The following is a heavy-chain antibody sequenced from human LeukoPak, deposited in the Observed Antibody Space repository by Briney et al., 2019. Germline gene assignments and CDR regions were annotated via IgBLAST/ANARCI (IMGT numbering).Heavy chain of an antibody. CDR1: GGSISNYY. J-gene: IGHJ5*02. V-gene: IGHV4-59*08. CDR3: VRQSAVIGTHWLDP. CDR2: IYYSGST. D-gene: IGHD6-19*01. Sequence: SETLSLTCSVSGGSISNYYWSWIRQPPGKGLEWIGYIYYSGSTHYNASLKSRVTISVDTSKNQFSLKLSSVTAADTAIYYCVRQSAVIGTHWLDPWGQGTLVTVSS.